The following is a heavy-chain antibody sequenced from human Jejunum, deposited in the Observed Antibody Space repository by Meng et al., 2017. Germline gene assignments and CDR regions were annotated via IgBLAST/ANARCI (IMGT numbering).Heavy chain of an antibody. CDR3: ARDFEALNGV. J-gene: IGHJ1*01. CDR1: GASISTTNYY. Sequence: QLLLQESGPGLVKPSETLSLTCTVSGASISTTNYYWGRIRQPPGKGLEWIGTMSYSGTTFLNPSLKSRITLSVDKSKNQFSLNLSSVTAADTAVYFCARDFEALNGVWGQGTLVTVSS. V-gene: IGHV4-39*07. D-gene: IGHD2-8*01. CDR2: MSYSGTT.